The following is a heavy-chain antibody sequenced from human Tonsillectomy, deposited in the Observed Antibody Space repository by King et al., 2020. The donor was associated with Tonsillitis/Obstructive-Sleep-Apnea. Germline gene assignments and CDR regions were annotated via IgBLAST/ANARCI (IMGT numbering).Heavy chain of an antibody. CDR3: ARDQGDDGSGYYLGD. Sequence: VQLVESGGGVVQPGRSLRLSCAASGFTFSYYGMHWVRQAPGKGLEWVALIWYDGSNTYYADSVKGRFTISRDNSENTLYLQMNSLRAEDTAMYYCARDQGDDGSGYYLGDWGQGALVTVSS. CDR1: GFTFSYYG. D-gene: IGHD3-22*01. V-gene: IGHV3-33*01. CDR2: IWYDGSNT. J-gene: IGHJ4*02.